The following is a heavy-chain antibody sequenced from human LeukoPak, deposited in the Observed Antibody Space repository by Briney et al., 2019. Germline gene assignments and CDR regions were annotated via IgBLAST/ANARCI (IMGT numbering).Heavy chain of an antibody. CDR1: GGSISSYY. Sequence: SETLSLTCTVSGGSISSYYWSWIRQPAGKGLEWIGRIYTSGNTNYNPSLKSRVTLSVDTSKNQFSLKLSSVTAADTAVYYCARHDVVSRAFDIWGPGTMVTVSS. D-gene: IGHD2-15*01. CDR3: ARHDVVSRAFDI. J-gene: IGHJ3*02. CDR2: IYTSGNT. V-gene: IGHV4-4*07.